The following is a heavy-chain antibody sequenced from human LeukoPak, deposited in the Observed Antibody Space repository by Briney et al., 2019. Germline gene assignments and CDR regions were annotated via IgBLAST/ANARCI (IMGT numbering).Heavy chain of an antibody. CDR3: ATIGQWQSIDY. V-gene: IGHV4-59*01. J-gene: IGHJ4*02. CDR1: GGSISSYY. D-gene: IGHD6-19*01. CDR2: IYYSGST. Sequence: PSETLSLTCTVSGGSISSYYWSWIRQPPGKGLEWIGYIYYSGSTNYNPSLKSRVTISLDTSKNQFSLKLSSVTAADTAVYYCATIGQWQSIDYWGQGTLVTVSS.